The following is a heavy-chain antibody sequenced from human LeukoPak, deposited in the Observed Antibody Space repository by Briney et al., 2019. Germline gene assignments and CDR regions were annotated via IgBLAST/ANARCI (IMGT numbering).Heavy chain of an antibody. V-gene: IGHV4-34*01. CDR2: INHCGYT. Sequence: PSETLSLTCLVYGGSASGYYWSCIRPPPGRVMEWIGEINHCGYTNYNPCLKSRVPIPVDTSKHQSSLKLGSVTAADTAVYYCAREKYDMWTSYYPSDYGMDVWGKGTTVTVSS. D-gene: IGHD3-9*01. CDR1: GGSASGYY. J-gene: IGHJ6*04. CDR3: AREKYDMWTSYYPSDYGMDV.